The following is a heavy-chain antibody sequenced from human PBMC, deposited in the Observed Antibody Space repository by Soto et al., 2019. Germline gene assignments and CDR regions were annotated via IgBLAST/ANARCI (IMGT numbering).Heavy chain of an antibody. V-gene: IGHV1-69*13. D-gene: IGHD2-8*02. Sequence: SVKVSCKASGGTFSSYAISWVRQAPGQGLEWMGGIIPIFGTANYAQKFQGRVTITADESTSTAYMELNSLRSEDTAVYYCARVPFTGGVTIYYYYGMDVWGQGTPVTVSS. CDR3: ARVPFTGGVTIYYYYGMDV. J-gene: IGHJ6*02. CDR2: IIPIFGTA. CDR1: GGTFSSYA.